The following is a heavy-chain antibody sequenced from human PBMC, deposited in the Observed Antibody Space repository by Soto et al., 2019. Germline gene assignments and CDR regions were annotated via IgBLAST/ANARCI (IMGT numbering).Heavy chain of an antibody. CDR2: IIPILGIA. Sequence: QVQLVQSGAEVQKPGSSVKVSCKASGGTFSSYTISWVRQAPGQGLEWMGRIIPILGIANYAQKFQGRVTITADKSTSTAYMELSSLRSEDTAVYYCARDKYCSSTSGETLFDYWGQGTLVTVSS. J-gene: IGHJ4*02. D-gene: IGHD2-2*01. V-gene: IGHV1-69*08. CDR3: ARDKYCSSTSGETLFDY. CDR1: GGTFSSYT.